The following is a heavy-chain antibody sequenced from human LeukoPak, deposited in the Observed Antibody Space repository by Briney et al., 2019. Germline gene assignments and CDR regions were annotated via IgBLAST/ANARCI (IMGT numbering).Heavy chain of an antibody. V-gene: IGHV1-24*01. CDR3: ATGGSTSLTYYYYYMDV. CDR1: GYTLTELS. J-gene: IGHJ6*03. D-gene: IGHD2-2*01. Sequence: ASVKVSCKFSGYTLTELSMHWVRQAPGKGLEWMGGFDPEDGETIYAQKFQGRVTMTEDTSTDTAYMELSSLRSEDTAVYYCATGGSTSLTYYYYYMDVWGKGTTVTVSS. CDR2: FDPEDGET.